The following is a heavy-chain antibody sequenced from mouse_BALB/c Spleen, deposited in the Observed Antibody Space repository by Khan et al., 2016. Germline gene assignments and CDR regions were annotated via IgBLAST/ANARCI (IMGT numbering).Heavy chain of an antibody. CDR2: IIYSGST. V-gene: IGHV3-2*02. D-gene: IGHD2-3*01. J-gene: IGHJ4*01. CDR3: ASDGPNYAMDY. CDR1: GYSITSDYA. Sequence: EVQLQESGPGLMKPSPSLSLTCTVTGYSITSDYAWNWIRQFPGNKLEWMGYIIYSGSTTYTPSLKSTISITRDTSKNQFFLQLNSVTIEDTATCYCASDGPNYAMDYWGQGTSVTVSS.